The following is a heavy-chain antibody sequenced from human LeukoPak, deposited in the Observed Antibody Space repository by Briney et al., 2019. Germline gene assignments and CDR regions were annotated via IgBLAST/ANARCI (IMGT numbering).Heavy chain of an antibody. D-gene: IGHD1-1*01. CDR3: ARDTTVPQAYYYMDV. J-gene: IGHJ6*03. CDR2: IKQDGSEK. CDR1: GFTFSSYW. V-gene: IGHV3-7*01. Sequence: GGSLRLSCAASGFTFSSYWMSWVRQAPGKGLEWVANIKQDGSEKYYVDSVKGRFTISRDNAKNSLYLQMNSLRAGDTAVYYCARDTTVPQAYYYMDVWGKGTTVTVSS.